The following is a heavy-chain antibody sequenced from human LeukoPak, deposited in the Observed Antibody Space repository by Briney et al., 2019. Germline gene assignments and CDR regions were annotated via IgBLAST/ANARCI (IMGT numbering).Heavy chain of an antibody. J-gene: IGHJ3*02. V-gene: IGHV4-34*01. D-gene: IGHD2-15*01. CDR2: INHSGST. Sequence: KASETLSLTCAVYGGSFSGYYWSWIRQPPGKGLEWIGEINHSGSTNYNPSLKSRVTISVDTPKNQFSLKLSSVTAADTAVYYCARVQGGSHDAFDIWGQGTMVTVSS. CDR3: ARVQGGSHDAFDI. CDR1: GGSFSGYY.